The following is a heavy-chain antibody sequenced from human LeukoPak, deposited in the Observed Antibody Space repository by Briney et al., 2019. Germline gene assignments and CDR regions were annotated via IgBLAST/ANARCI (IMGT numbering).Heavy chain of an antibody. J-gene: IGHJ4*02. CDR2: INWDGGAT. Sequence: PGGSLRPSCTASGITFDDYGVSWLRQAPGKGPEWVAGINWDGGATEYAHSVKGPFIISRDNAKKRFCLQMSSLRAEDTALYYCASDLGSSWYLLGFWGQGTLVT. V-gene: IGHV3-20*04. CDR3: ASDLGSSWYLLGF. CDR1: GITFDDYG. D-gene: IGHD6-13*01.